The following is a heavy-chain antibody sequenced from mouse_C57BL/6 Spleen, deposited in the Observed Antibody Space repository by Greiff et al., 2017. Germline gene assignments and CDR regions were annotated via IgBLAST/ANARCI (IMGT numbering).Heavy chain of an antibody. V-gene: IGHV5-12*01. D-gene: IGHD1-1*01. CDR1: GFTFSDYY. CDR3: ASHTTVVVKFAY. CDR2: ISNGGGST. Sequence: EVKLVESGGGLVQPGGSLKLSCAASGFTFSDYYMYWVRQTPEKRLEWVAYISNGGGSTYYPDTVKGRFTISRDNAKNTLYLQMSRLKSEDTAMYYCASHTTVVVKFAYWGQGTLVTVSA. J-gene: IGHJ3*01.